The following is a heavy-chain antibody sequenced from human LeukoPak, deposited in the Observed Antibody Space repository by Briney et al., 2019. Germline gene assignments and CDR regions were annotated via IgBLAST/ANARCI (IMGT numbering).Heavy chain of an antibody. CDR2: IRSSGSTI. CDR1: GFTFSDYY. V-gene: IGHV3-11*01. J-gene: IGHJ3*02. D-gene: IGHD2-21*02. CDR3: PSRYCGGDCPVDAFDI. Sequence: KAGGSLRLSCAASGFTFSDYYMSWIRQAPGKGREWVSYIRSSGSTIYYADSVKGRFTISRDNAKNSLYLQMNSLRAEDTAVYYCPSRYCGGDCPVDAFDIWGQGTMVTVSS.